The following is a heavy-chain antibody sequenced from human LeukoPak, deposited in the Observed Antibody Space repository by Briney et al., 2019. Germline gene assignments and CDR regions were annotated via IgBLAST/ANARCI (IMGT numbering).Heavy chain of an antibody. CDR2: IKNDGAVK. D-gene: IGHD1-26*01. J-gene: IGHJ4*02. V-gene: IGHV3-7*01. CDR1: GFTFSYHW. CDR3: ARKGATTYLDY. Sequence: GGSLTLSCAASGFTFSYHWMTWVRQAPGKGLEWVANIKNDGAVKNYVDSVKGRFTISRDNAKNSLYLQMNSLRAEDTAVYYCARKGATTYLDYWGQGTLVTVSS.